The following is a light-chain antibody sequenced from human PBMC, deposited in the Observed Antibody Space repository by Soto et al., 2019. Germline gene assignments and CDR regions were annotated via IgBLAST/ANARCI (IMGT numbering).Light chain of an antibody. V-gene: IGKV2-30*02. CDR2: EVS. J-gene: IGKJ1*01. CDR1: QSLIHSDGNTY. CDR3: LQSTHWPMT. Sequence: DVVMTQSPLSLPVTLGQPASISCRSSQSLIHSDGNTYLNWFQQRPGQCPRRLLYEVSDRDSWVPDRFRGSGSGTDFTLKISRVEAEDVGGYYCLQSTHWPMTFGQGTEVEIK.